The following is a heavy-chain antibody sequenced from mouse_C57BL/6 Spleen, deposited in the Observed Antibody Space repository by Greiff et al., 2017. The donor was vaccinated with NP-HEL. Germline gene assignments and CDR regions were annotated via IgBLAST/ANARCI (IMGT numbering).Heavy chain of an antibody. CDR1: GYTFTSYW. CDR3: ARLLLYYAMDY. D-gene: IGHD1-1*01. CDR2: IDPSDSYT. J-gene: IGHJ4*01. Sequence: VQLQQPGAELVRPGTSVKLSCKASGYTFTSYWMHWVKQRPGQGLEWIGVIDPSDSYTNYNQKFKGKATLTVDTSSSTAYMQLSSLTSEDSAVYYCARLLLYYAMDYWGQGTSVTVSS. V-gene: IGHV1-59*01.